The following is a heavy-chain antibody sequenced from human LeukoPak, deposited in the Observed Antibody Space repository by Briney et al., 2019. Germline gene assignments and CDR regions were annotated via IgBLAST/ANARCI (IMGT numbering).Heavy chain of an antibody. CDR3: ARHGGGYCSGGSCYGGFEYY. V-gene: IGHV4-39*01. D-gene: IGHD2-15*01. Sequence: SETLSLNCTVSGGSINNSTFYWGWTRRPPGKGLEWIGTISSGGTAYYNPSLQSRVTISVDTSMHHFSLRLTSVTAADTAVYYCARHGGGYCSGGSCYGGFEYYWGQGTLVTVSS. J-gene: IGHJ4*02. CDR1: GGSINNSTFY. CDR2: ISSGGTA.